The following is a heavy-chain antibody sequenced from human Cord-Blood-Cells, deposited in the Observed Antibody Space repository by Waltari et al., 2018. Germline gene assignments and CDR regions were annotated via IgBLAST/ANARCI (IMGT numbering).Heavy chain of an antibody. D-gene: IGHD3-16*02. J-gene: IGHJ3*02. CDR3: ARHRYDYVWGSYRDAFDI. CDR2: IYYSGST. CDR1: GGSISSYY. Sequence: QVQLQESGPGLVKPSETLSLTCTVSGGSISSYYWSWIRQPPGKGLEWIGYIYYSGSTNYPPSLRSRVTISVDTSKNQFSLKLSSVTAADTAVYYCARHRYDYVWGSYRDAFDIWGQGTMVTVSS. V-gene: IGHV4-59*01.